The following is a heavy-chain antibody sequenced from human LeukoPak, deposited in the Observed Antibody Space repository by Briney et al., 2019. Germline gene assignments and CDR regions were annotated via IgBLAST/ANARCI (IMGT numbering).Heavy chain of an antibody. D-gene: IGHD5-18*01. J-gene: IGHJ4*02. CDR3: ARAHGYSYGADY. CDR1: GGSISSYY. CDR2: IYYSGST. V-gene: IGHV4-59*01. Sequence: PSETLSLTCTVSGGSISSYYWSWIRQPPGKGLEWIGYIYYSGSTNYNPSLKSRVTISVDTSKNQFSLKLSSVTAADTAVYYCARAHGYSYGADYWGQGTLVTVSS.